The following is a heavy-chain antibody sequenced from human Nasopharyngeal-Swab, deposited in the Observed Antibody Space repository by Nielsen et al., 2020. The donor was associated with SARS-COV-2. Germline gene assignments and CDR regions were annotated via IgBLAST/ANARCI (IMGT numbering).Heavy chain of an antibody. D-gene: IGHD3-22*01. J-gene: IGHJ4*02. V-gene: IGHV3-23*01. CDR3: ARGGLLGYYWHYLGY. Sequence: GESLKISCAASGFTFSTYAMTWVRQAPGKGLEWVSTIDAGGGNTWYADSVKGRFTISRDNSKSTLYLQMNSLRSDDTAVYYCARGGLLGYYWHYLGYWGQGTLVTVSS. CDR2: IDAGGGNT. CDR1: GFTFSTYA.